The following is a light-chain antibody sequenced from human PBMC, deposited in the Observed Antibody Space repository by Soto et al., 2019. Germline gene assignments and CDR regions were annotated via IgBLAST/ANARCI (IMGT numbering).Light chain of an antibody. J-gene: IGKJ2*01. CDR3: MQALHTPMYA. Sequence: DIVMTQSPLSLPVTPGEPASISCRSSQSLLHSNGKNYLDWYLQKPGQSPQLLIYLGSNRASGVPDRFSGSGSVTDFTLKIIRVEAEDVGVYYCMQALHTPMYACGQGTKLEIK. V-gene: IGKV2-28*01. CDR1: QSLLHSNGKNY. CDR2: LGS.